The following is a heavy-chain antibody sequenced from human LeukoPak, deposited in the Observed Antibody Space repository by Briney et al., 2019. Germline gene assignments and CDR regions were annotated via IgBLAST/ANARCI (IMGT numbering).Heavy chain of an antibody. V-gene: IGHV1-69*05. CDR3: ARVTFWSGYYTGLGYYYMDV. D-gene: IGHD3-3*01. CDR2: IIPIFGTA. CDR1: GGTFSSYA. J-gene: IGHJ6*03. Sequence: GASVKVSRKASGGTFSSYAISWVRQAPGQGLEWMGGIIPIFGTANYAQKFQGRVTITTDESTSTAYMELSSLRSEDTAVYYCARVTFWSGYYTGLGYYYMDVWGKGTTVTVSS.